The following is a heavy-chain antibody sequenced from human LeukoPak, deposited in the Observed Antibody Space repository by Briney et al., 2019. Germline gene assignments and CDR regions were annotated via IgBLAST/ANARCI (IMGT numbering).Heavy chain of an antibody. J-gene: IGHJ6*02. CDR3: ARNYCSSTSCYARFYGMDV. V-gene: IGHV4-31*03. D-gene: IGHD2-2*01. Sequence: SETLSLTCTVSGGSISSGGYYWSWIRQHPGKGLEWIGYIYYSGSTYYNPSLKSRVTISVDTSKNQFSLKLSSVTAADTAVYYCARNYCSSTSCYARFYGMDVWGQGTTVTVSS. CDR2: IYYSGST. CDR1: GGSISSGGYY.